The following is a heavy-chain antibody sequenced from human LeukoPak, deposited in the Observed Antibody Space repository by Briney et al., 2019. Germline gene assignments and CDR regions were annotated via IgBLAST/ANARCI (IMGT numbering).Heavy chain of an antibody. V-gene: IGHV3-30*03. CDR3: ASKWFGELRDY. CDR1: GFTFSSYG. CDR2: ISYDGSNK. J-gene: IGHJ4*02. D-gene: IGHD3-10*01. Sequence: PGGSLRLSCAASGFTFSSYGMHWVRQAPGKGLEWVAVISYDGSNKYYADSVRGRFTISRDNSKNTLYLQMNSVRAEDTAVYYCASKWFGELRDYWGQGTLVTVSS.